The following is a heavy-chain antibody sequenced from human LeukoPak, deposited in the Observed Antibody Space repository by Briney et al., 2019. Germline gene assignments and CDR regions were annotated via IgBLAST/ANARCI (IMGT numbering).Heavy chain of an antibody. CDR1: GYTFTSYY. Sequence: ASVKVSCKASGYTFTSYYIHWVRQAPGQGLEWMGVINPGGGSTSYAQKFQGRVTMTRDTSTSTVYMELSSLRSEDTAVYYCARGCSGGSCYYLYWYFDLWGRGTLVTVSS. CDR3: ARGCSGGSCYYLYWYFDL. CDR2: INPGGGST. V-gene: IGHV1-46*01. J-gene: IGHJ2*01. D-gene: IGHD2-15*01.